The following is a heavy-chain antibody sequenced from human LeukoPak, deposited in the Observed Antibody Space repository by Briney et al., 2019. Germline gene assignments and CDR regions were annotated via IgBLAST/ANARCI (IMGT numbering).Heavy chain of an antibody. CDR1: GSIFANYW. J-gene: IGHJ5*02. CDR2: IYPANSDI. Sequence: GESLQISCQGSGSIFANYWIAWVRPLPGKGLEWMGSIYPANSDIKYSPSFQGHVTISADKSTSVAYVQWRSLKASDSAIYYCAREYCSGGRCFGPWGQGTLVTVSS. CDR3: AREYCSGGRCFGP. D-gene: IGHD2-15*01. V-gene: IGHV5-51*01.